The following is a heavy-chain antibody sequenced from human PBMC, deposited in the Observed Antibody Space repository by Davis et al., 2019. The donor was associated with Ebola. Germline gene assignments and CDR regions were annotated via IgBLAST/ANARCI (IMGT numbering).Heavy chain of an antibody. D-gene: IGHD5-12*01. V-gene: IGHV1-18*01. Sequence: ASVKVSCKASGGTFSSYAISWVRQAPGQGLEWMGWISAYNGNTNYAQKLQGRVTVTTDTSTSTAYMELRSLRSDDTAVYYCAREYSGYNYFDYWGQGTLVTVSS. CDR2: ISAYNGNT. CDR1: GGTFSSYA. CDR3: AREYSGYNYFDY. J-gene: IGHJ4*02.